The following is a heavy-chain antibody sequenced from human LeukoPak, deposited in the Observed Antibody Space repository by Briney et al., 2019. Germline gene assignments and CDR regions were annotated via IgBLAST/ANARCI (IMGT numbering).Heavy chain of an antibody. CDR3: AKDNYYDSSGGYYGMDV. CDR1: GFTFDDYA. J-gene: IGHJ6*02. Sequence: GGSLRLSCAASGFTFDDYAMHWVRQAPGKGLEWVSGISWNSGSIGYADSVKGRFTISRDNAKNSLYLQMNSLRAEDTALYYCAKDNYYDSSGGYYGMDVWGQGTTVTVSS. CDR2: ISWNSGSI. D-gene: IGHD3-22*01. V-gene: IGHV3-9*01.